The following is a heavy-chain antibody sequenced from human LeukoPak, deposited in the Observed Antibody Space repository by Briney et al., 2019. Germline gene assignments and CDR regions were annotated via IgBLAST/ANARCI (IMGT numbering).Heavy chain of an antibody. Sequence: GGSLRLSCAASGFTFSSYAMHWVRQAPGKGLEWVAVISYDGSNKYYADSVKGRFTISRDNSKNTLYLQMNSLRAEDTAVYYCASNTYYYGSGSYRSNWFDPWGQGTLVTVSS. CDR1: GFTFSSYA. CDR2: ISYDGSNK. CDR3: ASNTYYYGSGSYRSNWFDP. V-gene: IGHV3-30*04. D-gene: IGHD3-10*01. J-gene: IGHJ5*02.